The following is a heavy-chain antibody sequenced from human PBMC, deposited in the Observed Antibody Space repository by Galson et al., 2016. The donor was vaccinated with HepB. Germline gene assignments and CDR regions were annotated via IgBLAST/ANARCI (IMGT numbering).Heavy chain of an antibody. CDR3: ARGPAYSSSPPFDY. CDR1: GFIFSYDW. CDR2: IDEDGSET. J-gene: IGHJ4*02. V-gene: IGHV3-74*01. Sequence: SLRLSCAASGFIFSYDWMHWVRQTEGRGLTYIAHIDEDGSETSYADSVKGRFTISRDNAMDTVYLQMNSLRAEDTAVYYCARGPAYSSSPPFDYWGQGTLVTVSS. D-gene: IGHD6-6*01.